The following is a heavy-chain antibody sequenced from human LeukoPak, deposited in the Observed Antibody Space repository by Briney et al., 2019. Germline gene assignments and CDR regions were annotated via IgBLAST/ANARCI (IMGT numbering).Heavy chain of an antibody. J-gene: IGHJ5*02. CDR2: IHYTGST. V-gene: IGHV4-59*08. Sequence: PSETLSLTCTVSGGSISTYYWSWIRQPPGKGLEWIGYIHYTGSTNYNPSLKSRVTISVDSSRNQFSLKLNSVTAADTAVYYCATHLERSGLTSSLYGRFDPWGQGTLVTVSS. CDR1: GGSISTYY. CDR3: ATHLERSGLTSSLYGRFDP. D-gene: IGHD6-13*01.